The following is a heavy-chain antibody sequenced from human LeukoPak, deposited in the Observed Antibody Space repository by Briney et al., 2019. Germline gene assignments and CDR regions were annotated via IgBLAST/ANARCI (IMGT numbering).Heavy chain of an antibody. CDR1: GYTFTGFY. J-gene: IGHJ4*02. CDR3: ARDPTPGSGSYLYYFDY. CDR2: INPNSGGT. D-gene: IGHD3-10*01. V-gene: IGHV1-2*02. Sequence: ASVKVSCKASGYTFTGFYMHWVRQAPGQGLEWMGWINPNSGGTNYAQKFQGRVTMTRDTSISTAYMELSRLRSDDTAVYYCARDPTPGSGSYLYYFDYWGQGTLVTVSS.